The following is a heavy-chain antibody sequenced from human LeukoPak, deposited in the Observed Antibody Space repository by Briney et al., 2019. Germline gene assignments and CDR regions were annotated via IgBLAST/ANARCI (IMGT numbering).Heavy chain of an antibody. CDR1: GFTVSSNY. D-gene: IGHD3-22*01. J-gene: IGHJ4*02. Sequence: PGGSLRLSCAASGFTVSSNYMSWVRQAPGEGLQWVSVIYSGGSTYYADSVKGRFTISRDNSKNTLYLQMNSLRAEDTAVYYCASLGDYHDSSGYYYWGQGTLVTVSS. CDR3: ASLGDYHDSSGYYY. V-gene: IGHV3-53*01. CDR2: IYSGGST.